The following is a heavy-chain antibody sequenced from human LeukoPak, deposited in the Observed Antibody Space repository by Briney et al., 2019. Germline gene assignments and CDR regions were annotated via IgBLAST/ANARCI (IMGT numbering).Heavy chain of an antibody. CDR1: GFTFSSYA. D-gene: IGHD6-13*01. Sequence: GGSLRLSCAASGFTFSSYAMSWVRQVPGKGLEWVSAISGSGGSTYYADSVKGRFTISRDNSKNTLYLQMNSLRAEDTAVYYCAKVRRRDSSSWFDPWGQGTLVTVSS. CDR3: AKVRRRDSSSWFDP. CDR2: ISGSGGST. J-gene: IGHJ5*02. V-gene: IGHV3-23*01.